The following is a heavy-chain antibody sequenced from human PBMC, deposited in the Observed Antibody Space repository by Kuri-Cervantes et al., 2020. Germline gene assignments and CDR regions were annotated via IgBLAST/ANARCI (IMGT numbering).Heavy chain of an antibody. CDR2: ISSSSSYI. Sequence: GGSLRLSCAASGFTFSSYSMNWVRQAPGKGLEWVSSISSSSSYIYYADSVKGRFTISRDNAKNPLYLQMNSLRAEDTAVYYCARARSRDFFGAFLDYWGQGTLVTVSS. V-gene: IGHV3-21*01. J-gene: IGHJ4*02. D-gene: IGHD3-3*01. CDR3: ARARSRDFFGAFLDY. CDR1: GFTFSSYS.